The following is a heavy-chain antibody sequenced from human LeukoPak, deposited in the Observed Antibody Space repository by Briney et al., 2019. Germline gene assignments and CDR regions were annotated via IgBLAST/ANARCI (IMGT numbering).Heavy chain of an antibody. J-gene: IGHJ4*02. Sequence: SETLSLTCTVSGGSISSGSYYWSWIRQPAGKGLEWIGRIYTSGSTNYNPSLKSRVTISVDTSKNQFSLKLSSVTAADTAVYYCARDRPGADYWGQGTLVTVSS. D-gene: IGHD3-10*01. CDR3: ARDRPGADY. V-gene: IGHV4-61*02. CDR1: GGSISSGSYY. CDR2: IYTSGST.